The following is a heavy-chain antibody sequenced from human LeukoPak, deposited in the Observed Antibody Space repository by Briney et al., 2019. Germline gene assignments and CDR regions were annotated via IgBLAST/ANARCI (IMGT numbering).Heavy chain of an antibody. CDR2: IAWNSGKT. J-gene: IGHJ4*02. D-gene: IGHD3-22*01. V-gene: IGHV3-9*01. CDR1: GFMFHQYA. CDR3: VRDRDSTGYYDY. Sequence: PGTSLRLSCDTSGFMFHQYAMHWVRLAPGKGLEWVSGIAWNSGKTDYADSVKGRFTISRDNSKNTLYLQTNSLRAEDTALYYCVRDRDSTGYYDYWGQGTLVTVSS.